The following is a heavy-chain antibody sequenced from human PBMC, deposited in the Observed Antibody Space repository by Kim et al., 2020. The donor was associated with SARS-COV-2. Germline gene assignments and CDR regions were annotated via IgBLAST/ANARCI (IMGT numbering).Heavy chain of an antibody. D-gene: IGHD6-19*01. Sequence: PSLRRRVTISVDTSKNQFYLKLSSVTAADTAVYYCARVGIAVAGTGWFDPWGQGTLVTVSS. V-gene: IGHV4-39*07. CDR3: ARVGIAVAGTGWFDP. J-gene: IGHJ5*02.